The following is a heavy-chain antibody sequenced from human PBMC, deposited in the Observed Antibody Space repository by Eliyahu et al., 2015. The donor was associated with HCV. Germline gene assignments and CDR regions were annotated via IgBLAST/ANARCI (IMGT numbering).Heavy chain of an antibody. CDR2: IKHSGST. J-gene: IGHJ4*02. Sequence: QVQLQQWGAGLLKPSETLSLTXAVXGGSFXGXYWXWIRQPPGKGLEGIGGIKHSGSTNYNPSLKSRVTISVDTSKNQFSLKLSSVTAADTAVYYCARGCYDFWSGYYLRRYFDYWGQGTLVTVSS. CDR1: GGSFXGXY. V-gene: IGHV4-34*01. D-gene: IGHD3-3*01. CDR3: ARGCYDFWSGYYLRRYFDY.